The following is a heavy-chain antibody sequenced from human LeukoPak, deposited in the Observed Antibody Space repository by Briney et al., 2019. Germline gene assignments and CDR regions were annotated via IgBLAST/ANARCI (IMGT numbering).Heavy chain of an antibody. CDR1: GLIFRSYW. J-gene: IGHJ4*02. D-gene: IGHD3-22*01. CDR3: ARDETAFTTGPIGDY. CDR2: INQDGSEK. V-gene: IGHV3-7*01. Sequence: PGGSLRLSCAVSGLIFRSYWMSWVRQAPGKGLEWVANINQDGSEKYFVDSVKGRFTISRDNAKNSLYLQMNSLRAEDTAVYYCARDETAFTTGPIGDYWGQGTLVTVSS.